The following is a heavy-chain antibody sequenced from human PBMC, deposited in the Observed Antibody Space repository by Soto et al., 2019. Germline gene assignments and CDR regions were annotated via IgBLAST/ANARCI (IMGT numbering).Heavy chain of an antibody. J-gene: IGHJ4*02. Sequence: QVQLVESGGGVVQPGRSLRLSCAASGFTFSSYGMHWVRQDPGEGLEWVAVISYDGSNKYYADSVKGRFTISRDNSKNTLYLQMNSLRAEDTAVYYCAPWFGAFDYWGQGTLVTVSS. CDR2: ISYDGSNK. V-gene: IGHV3-30*03. D-gene: IGHD3-10*01. CDR3: APWFGAFDY. CDR1: GFTFSSYG.